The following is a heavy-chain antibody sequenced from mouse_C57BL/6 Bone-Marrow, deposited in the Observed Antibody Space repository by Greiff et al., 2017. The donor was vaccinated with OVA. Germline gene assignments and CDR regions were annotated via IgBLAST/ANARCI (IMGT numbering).Heavy chain of an antibody. Sequence: QVQLKQPGAELVMPGASVKLSCKASGYTFTSYWMHWVKQRPGQGLEWIGEIDPSDSYTNYNQKFKGKSTLTVDKSSSTAYMQLSSLTSEDSAVYYCARKDCYGHSGFDYWGQGTTLTVSS. D-gene: IGHD1-1*02. J-gene: IGHJ2*01. CDR1: GYTFTSYW. V-gene: IGHV1-69*01. CDR2: IDPSDSYT. CDR3: ARKDCYGHSGFDY.